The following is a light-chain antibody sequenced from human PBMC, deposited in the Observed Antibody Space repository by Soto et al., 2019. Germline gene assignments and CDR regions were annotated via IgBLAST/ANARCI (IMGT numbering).Light chain of an antibody. J-gene: IGKJ4*01. CDR3: QQYGSSPLT. Sequence: EVVLTQSPGTLSLSPGEGATLSCRASQSVSSYLAWYQQKPGQAPRFLIYGASNRATGIPDRFSGSGSGTDFTLTISRLEPEDFAVYYCQQYGSSPLTFGGGTKVDIK. CDR1: QSVSSY. CDR2: GAS. V-gene: IGKV3-20*01.